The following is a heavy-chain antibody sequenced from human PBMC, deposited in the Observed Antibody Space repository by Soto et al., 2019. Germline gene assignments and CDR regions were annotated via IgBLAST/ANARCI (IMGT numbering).Heavy chain of an antibody. Sequence: GASVKVSCKAPGYTFSSYGISWVRQAPGQGLEWMGWISADNGNTNYAHKLQGRVAMTTDTSTSTAYMELRSLRSDDTAVYYCARDFVRGRVPFDHWGQGTLVTVSS. CDR1: GYTFSSYG. CDR2: ISADNGNT. CDR3: ARDFVRGRVPFDH. J-gene: IGHJ4*02. D-gene: IGHD3-10*02. V-gene: IGHV1-18*01.